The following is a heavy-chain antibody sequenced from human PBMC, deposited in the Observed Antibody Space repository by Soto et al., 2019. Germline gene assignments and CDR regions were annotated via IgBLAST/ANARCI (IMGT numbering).Heavy chain of an antibody. J-gene: IGHJ4*02. CDR1: GFTFDDYT. CDR3: AKGPRGFGEIYPDY. D-gene: IGHD3-10*01. V-gene: IGHV3-43*01. Sequence: PGGSLRLSCAASGFTFDDYTMHWVRQAPGKGLEWVSLISWDGGSTYYADSVKGRFTISRDNSKNSLYLQMNSLRTEDTALYYCAKGPRGFGEIYPDYWGQGTLVTVSS. CDR2: ISWDGGST.